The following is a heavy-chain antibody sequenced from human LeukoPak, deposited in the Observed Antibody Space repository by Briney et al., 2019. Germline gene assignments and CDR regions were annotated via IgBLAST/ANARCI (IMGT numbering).Heavy chain of an antibody. J-gene: IGHJ1*01. Sequence: GGSLRLSCAASGFTFSSYWMSWVRQAQGKGLEWVANIKQDGSEKYYVDSVKGRFTISRDNAKNSLYLQMNSLRAEDTAVYYCARDPAYDSSGYPEYFQHWGQGTLVTVSS. D-gene: IGHD3-22*01. CDR1: GFTFSSYW. V-gene: IGHV3-7*05. CDR3: ARDPAYDSSGYPEYFQH. CDR2: IKQDGSEK.